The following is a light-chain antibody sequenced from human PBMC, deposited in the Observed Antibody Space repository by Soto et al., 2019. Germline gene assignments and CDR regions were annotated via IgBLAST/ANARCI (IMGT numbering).Light chain of an antibody. CDR3: QEIYSLPRA. CDR1: ENINNY. V-gene: IGKV1-39*01. J-gene: IGKJ1*01. Sequence: DIQMAQSPSSLSASVGDRVTITCRASENINNYIAWYQQKPGQAPKLLIYATSTLHTGVPSRFSGSGFGTDFTLISNSLQPEDLATYFCQEIYSLPRAFGQGTRVEIK. CDR2: ATS.